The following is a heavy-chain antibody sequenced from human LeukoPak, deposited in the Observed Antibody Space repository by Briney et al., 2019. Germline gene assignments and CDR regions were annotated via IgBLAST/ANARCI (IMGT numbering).Heavy chain of an antibody. Sequence: ASVKVSCKASGYTFTGYYMHWVRQAPGQGLEWMGWINPNSGGTNNAQKFQGWVTMTRDTSISTAYMELSRLRSDDTAVYYCARAPHFYGSGRHPLDAFDIWGQGTMVTISS. D-gene: IGHD3-10*01. CDR1: GYTFTGYY. J-gene: IGHJ3*02. CDR3: ARAPHFYGSGRHPLDAFDI. CDR2: INPNSGGT. V-gene: IGHV1-2*04.